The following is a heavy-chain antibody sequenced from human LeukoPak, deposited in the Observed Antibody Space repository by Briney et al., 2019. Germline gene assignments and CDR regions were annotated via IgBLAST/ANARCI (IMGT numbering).Heavy chain of an antibody. Sequence: SQTLSLTCTVSGGSISSGDYYWNWFRQHPGKGLEWIGYMHYSGISNYNPSLKSRATISVDTSKRQFSLNLSSVTAADTAVYYCTRAPTHYHGSGSYYGYFDYWGQGTLVTVSS. CDR3: TRAPTHYHGSGSYYGYFDY. D-gene: IGHD3-10*01. CDR2: MHYSGIS. CDR1: GGSISSGDYY. J-gene: IGHJ4*02. V-gene: IGHV4-31*03.